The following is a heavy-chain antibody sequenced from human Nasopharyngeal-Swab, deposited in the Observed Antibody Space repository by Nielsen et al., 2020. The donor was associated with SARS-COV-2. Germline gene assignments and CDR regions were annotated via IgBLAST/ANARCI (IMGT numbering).Heavy chain of an antibody. CDR1: GFTFSRYW. V-gene: IGHV3-74*01. CDR2: IKSDGSST. J-gene: IGHJ4*02. Sequence: GGSRRLSCAASGFTFSRYWMHWVRQAPGKGLGWVARIKSDGSSTSYADSVKGRFTISRDNAKNTLFLQMNSLRAEDTAVYYCARAYYFDSWGQGTLVTVSS. CDR3: ARAYYFDS.